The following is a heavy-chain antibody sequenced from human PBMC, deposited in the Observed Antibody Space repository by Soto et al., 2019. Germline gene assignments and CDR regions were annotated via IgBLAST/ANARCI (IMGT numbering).Heavy chain of an antibody. Sequence: GGSLRLSCSVSGFILSYYAMHWVRQDPGKGLEWVSVIDYSGGTTYYTDSVKGRFIIYRDNSKKMLYLQMNSLRAEDTAVYYCAKDATRTSGWYYFDYWGQGALVTVSS. J-gene: IGHJ4*02. CDR3: AKDATRTSGWYYFDY. CDR1: GFILSYYA. CDR2: IDYSGGTT. V-gene: IGHV3-23*01. D-gene: IGHD6-19*01.